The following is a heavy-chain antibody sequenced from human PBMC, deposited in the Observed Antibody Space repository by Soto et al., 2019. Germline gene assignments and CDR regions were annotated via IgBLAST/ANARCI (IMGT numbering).Heavy chain of an antibody. Sequence: QVQLQESGPGLLKPSETLSLTCTVSGGSISSYFYIWVRQPPGKGLEWIGSGYYTGTTDYNTSLNSRVTISMDTYKTQFSLNLRSVTAADTAVYYCARDLAAVPRAFDYWGRGTLVTVSS. CDR1: GGSISSYF. V-gene: IGHV4-59*01. D-gene: IGHD6-13*01. CDR3: ARDLAAVPRAFDY. CDR2: GYYTGTT. J-gene: IGHJ4*02.